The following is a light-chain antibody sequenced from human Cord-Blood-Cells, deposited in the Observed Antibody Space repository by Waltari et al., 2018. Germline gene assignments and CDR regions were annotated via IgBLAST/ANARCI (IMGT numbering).Light chain of an antibody. V-gene: IGKV3-20*01. Sequence: VFTQSPGTLSLSPGERATLSCRASQSVSSSYLAWYQQKPGQAPRLLIYGASSRATGIPDRFSGSGSGTDFTLTISRLEPEDFAVYYCQQYGSSPRTFGQGTKVEIK. J-gene: IGKJ1*01. CDR3: QQYGSSPRT. CDR1: QSVSSSY. CDR2: GAS.